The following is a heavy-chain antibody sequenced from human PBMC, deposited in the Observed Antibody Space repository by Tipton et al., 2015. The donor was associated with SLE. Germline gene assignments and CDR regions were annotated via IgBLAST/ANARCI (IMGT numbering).Heavy chain of an antibody. Sequence: TLSLTCTVSGDSIRSGYYYWSWIRQPAGKGLEWIGRIYTSGSTHYNPSLKSRVTISVDTSNNQFSLKLTSVTAADTAVYYCARDEYRYDATGYHLLGHFDFWGQGTLVTVSS. D-gene: IGHD3-22*01. J-gene: IGHJ4*02. CDR3: ARDEYRYDATGYHLLGHFDF. CDR2: IYTSGST. CDR1: GDSIRSGYYY. V-gene: IGHV4-61*02.